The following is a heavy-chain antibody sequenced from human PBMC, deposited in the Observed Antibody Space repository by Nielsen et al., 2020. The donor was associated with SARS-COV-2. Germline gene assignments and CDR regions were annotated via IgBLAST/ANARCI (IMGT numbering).Heavy chain of an antibody. CDR3: ARGRGKYCGGDCYLFDD. Sequence: GGSLRLSCAVSGFIFSSCAMSWVRQAPGKSLEWVSTISGSDSTYYADSVKGRFTISRDNSKNTVYLQMNSLRADDTAGYYCARGRGKYCGGDCYLFDDWGQGTLVTVSS. D-gene: IGHD2-21*02. CDR2: ISGSDST. V-gene: IGHV3-23*01. CDR1: GFIFSSCA. J-gene: IGHJ4*02.